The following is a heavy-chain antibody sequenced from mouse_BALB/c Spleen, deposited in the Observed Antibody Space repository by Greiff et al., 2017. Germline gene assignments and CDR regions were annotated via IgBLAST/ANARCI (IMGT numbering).Heavy chain of an antibody. V-gene: IGHV5-17*02. CDR1: GFTFRSFG. J-gene: IGHJ4*01. D-gene: IGHD2-4*01. Sequence: DVQLVESGGGLVQPGGSRKLSCAASGFTFRSFGMHWVRQAPEKGLEWVAYISSGSSTIYYSAKVKGRFTISRDNPKNTLFLQMTSLRSEDTAMYYCAKRPDYEPYYYAMDYWGQGTSVTVSS. CDR2: ISSGSSTI. CDR3: AKRPDYEPYYYAMDY.